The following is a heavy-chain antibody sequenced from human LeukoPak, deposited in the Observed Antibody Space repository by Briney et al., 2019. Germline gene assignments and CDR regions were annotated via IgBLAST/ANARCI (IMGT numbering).Heavy chain of an antibody. V-gene: IGHV3-33*06. CDR1: GFTFSSYG. J-gene: IGHJ4*02. Sequence: GGSLRLSCAASGFTFSSYGMHWVCQAPGKGLEWVAVIWYDGSNKYYADSVKGRFTISRDNSKNTLYLQMNSLRAEDTVVYYCAKICSAYSSSSVDGDAPVDYWGQGTLVTVSS. D-gene: IGHD6-6*01. CDR3: AKICSAYSSSSVDGDAPVDY. CDR2: IWYDGSNK.